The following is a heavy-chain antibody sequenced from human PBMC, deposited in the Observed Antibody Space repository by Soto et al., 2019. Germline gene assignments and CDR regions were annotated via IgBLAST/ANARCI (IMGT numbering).Heavy chain of an antibody. V-gene: IGHV3-30-3*01. CDR2: ISYDGSNK. Sequence: GGSLRLSCAASGFTFSSYAMHWVRQAPGKGLEWVAVISYDGSNKYYADSVKGRFTISRDNSKNTLYLQMNSLRAEDTAVYYCARDLVVSRYSYPNKSERNYYYYGMDVWGQGTTVTVSS. CDR3: ARDLVVSRYSYPNKSERNYYYYGMDV. J-gene: IGHJ6*02. D-gene: IGHD5-18*01. CDR1: GFTFSSYA.